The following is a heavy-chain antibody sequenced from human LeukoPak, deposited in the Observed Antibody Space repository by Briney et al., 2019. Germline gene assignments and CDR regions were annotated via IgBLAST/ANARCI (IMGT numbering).Heavy chain of an antibody. CDR3: ARGQGIVATTWFDP. CDR1: GYTFTSYD. CDR2: MNPNSGNT. D-gene: IGHD5-12*01. J-gene: IGHJ5*02. V-gene: IGHV1-8*01. Sequence: ASVKLSCKASGYTFTSYDINWVRQATGQGLEWMGWMNPNSGNTGYAQKFQGRVTMTRNTSISTAYMELSSLRPADTAVYYCARGQGIVATTWFDPWGQRTLVTVSS.